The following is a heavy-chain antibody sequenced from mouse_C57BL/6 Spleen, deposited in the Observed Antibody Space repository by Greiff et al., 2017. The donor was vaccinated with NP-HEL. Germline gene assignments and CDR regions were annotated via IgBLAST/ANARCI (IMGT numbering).Heavy chain of an antibody. D-gene: IGHD2-10*01. CDR2: INPNNGGT. CDR1: GYTFTDYY. V-gene: IGHV1-26*01. CDR3: ARWESPTGLYY. J-gene: IGHJ2*01. Sequence: EVQLQQSGPELVKPGASVKISCKASGYTFTDYYMNWVKQSHGKSLEWIGDINPNNGGTSYNQKFKGKATLTVDKSSSTAYMELRSLTSEDSAVYYCARWESPTGLYYWGQGTTLTVSS.